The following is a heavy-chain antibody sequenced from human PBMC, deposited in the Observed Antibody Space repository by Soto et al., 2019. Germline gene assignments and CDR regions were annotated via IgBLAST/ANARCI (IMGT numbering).Heavy chain of an antibody. J-gene: IGHJ6*02. D-gene: IGHD3-3*01. CDR1: GYSFTSYW. CDR3: AKNSMKGGFGVVPPDV. Sequence: PGESLKISCKGSGYSFTSYWIGWVRQMPGKGLEWMGIIYPGDSDTRYSPSFQGQVTISADKSISTAYLQWSSLKASDTAMYYCAKNSMKGGFGVVPPDVWGQGTTVTVSS. CDR2: IYPGDSDT. V-gene: IGHV5-51*01.